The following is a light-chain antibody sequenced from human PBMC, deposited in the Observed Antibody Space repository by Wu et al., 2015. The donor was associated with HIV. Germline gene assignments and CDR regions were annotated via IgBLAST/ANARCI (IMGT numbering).Light chain of an antibody. CDR1: QDIFTY. J-gene: IGKJ5*01. CDR2: DAS. Sequence: AIQLTQSPSSLSASIGDRVNITCRASQDIFTYLAWYQQTPGKAPRVLIYDASTLQSGVSSRFSGSGSGAHFTLTISGLQREDFAVLFCQQLNGFPLTFGQGSRLEI. CDR3: QQLNGFPLT. V-gene: IGKV1-13*02.